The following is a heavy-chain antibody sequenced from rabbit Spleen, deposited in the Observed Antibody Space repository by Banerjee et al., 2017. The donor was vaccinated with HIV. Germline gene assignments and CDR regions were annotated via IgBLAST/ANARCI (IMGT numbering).Heavy chain of an antibody. D-gene: IGHD2-1*01. V-gene: IGHV1S45*01. CDR3: ARDGDDDMGDFDL. CDR2: INAVTGKA. CDR1: GFSFSNKAV. J-gene: IGHJ4*01. Sequence: QQQLEESGGGLVQPEGSLTLTCTASGFSFSNKAVMCWVRQAPGKGLEWIACINAVTGKAVYASWAKGRYTFSKTSSTTVTLQMTSLTGADTATYFCARDGDDDMGDFDLWGPGTLVTVS.